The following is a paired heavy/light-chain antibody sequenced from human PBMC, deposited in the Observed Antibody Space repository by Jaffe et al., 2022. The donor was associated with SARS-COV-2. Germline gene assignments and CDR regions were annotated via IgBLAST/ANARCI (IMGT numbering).Heavy chain of an antibody. Sequence: EVQLLESGGGLVQPGGSLRLSCEASGFTFSGHAMSWVRQAPGKGLEWVSSITGSGVGTYYAESVKGRFTISRDNSKNTLYLQMNSLRVEDTAIYYCAKLHGAIGTQNWGQGTPVTVSP. J-gene: IGHJ4*02. V-gene: IGHV3-23*01. CDR1: GFTFSGHA. D-gene: IGHD6-13*01. CDR2: ITGSGVGT. CDR3: AKLHGAIGTQN.
Light chain of an antibody. CDR2: LEDSGSY. CDR1: RGHSSYI. V-gene: IGLV4-60*03. Sequence: QPVLTQASSASATLGTSVKFTCTLSRGHSSYIIAWHQQQPGKAPRHLMKLEDSGSYTKGSGVPDRFSGSSSGADRYLTISNLQSEDEADYYCETWDSNTRVFGGGTKLTVL. J-gene: IGLJ3*02. CDR3: ETWDSNTRV.